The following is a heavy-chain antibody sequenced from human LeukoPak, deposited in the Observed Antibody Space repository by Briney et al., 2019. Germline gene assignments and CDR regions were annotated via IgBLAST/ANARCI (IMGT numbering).Heavy chain of an antibody. Sequence: PGRSLRLSCAASGFTFSSYGMHWVRQAPGKGLEWVAVIWYDGSNKYYAGSVKGRFTISRDNSKNTLYLQMNSLRAEDTAVYYCARYNWNDSAFDIWGQGTMVTVSS. CDR3: ARYNWNDSAFDI. J-gene: IGHJ3*02. CDR1: GFTFSSYG. CDR2: IWYDGSNK. D-gene: IGHD1-1*01. V-gene: IGHV3-33*01.